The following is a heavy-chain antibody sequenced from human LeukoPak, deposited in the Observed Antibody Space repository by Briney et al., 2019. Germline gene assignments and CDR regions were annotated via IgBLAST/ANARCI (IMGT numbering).Heavy chain of an antibody. CDR3: IGELFDY. J-gene: IGHJ4*02. CDR1: GFTFSGSA. CDR2: IRSKANSYAT. D-gene: IGHD3-10*01. V-gene: IGHV3-73*01. Sequence: GGSLRLSCAASGFTFSGSAIYWVRQASGKGLGWVGRIRSKANSYATAYAASVKGRFTISRDDSKNTAYLQMNSLKTEDTAVYYCIGELFDYWGQGTLVTVSS.